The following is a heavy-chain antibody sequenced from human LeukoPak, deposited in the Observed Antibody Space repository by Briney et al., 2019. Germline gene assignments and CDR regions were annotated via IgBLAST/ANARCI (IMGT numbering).Heavy chain of an antibody. CDR1: GDSVSSNSAA. V-gene: IGHV6-1*01. J-gene: IGHJ3*02. Sequence: SQTLSLTCAISGDSVSSNSAAWNWIRHSPSRGLEWLGRTYYRSKWNNDYAVSVKSRIIINPDTSKNQFSLQLNSVTPEDTAVYYCARGTTAFDIWGQGTMVTVSS. D-gene: IGHD1-7*01. CDR2: TYYRSKWNN. CDR3: ARGTTAFDI.